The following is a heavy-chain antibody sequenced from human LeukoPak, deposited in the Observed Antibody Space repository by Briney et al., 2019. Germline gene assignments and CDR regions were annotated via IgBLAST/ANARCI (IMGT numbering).Heavy chain of an antibody. D-gene: IGHD3-22*01. CDR3: ARPSNPSYYYDSSGYSY. CDR2: INAGNGNT. V-gene: IGHV1-3*01. CDR1: GYTFTSYY. J-gene: IGHJ4*02. Sequence: GASVKVSCKASGYTFTSYYMHWVRQAPGQRLEWMGWINAGNGNTKYSQKFQGRVTITRDTSASTAYMELSSLRSEDTAVYYCARPSNPSYYYDSSGYSYWGQGTLVTVSS.